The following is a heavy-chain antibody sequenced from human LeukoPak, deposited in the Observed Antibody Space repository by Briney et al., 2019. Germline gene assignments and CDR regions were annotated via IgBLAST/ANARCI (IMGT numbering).Heavy chain of an antibody. CDR2: TSYDGSNK. V-gene: IGHV3-30*03. J-gene: IGHJ4*02. CDR1: GFTFSSTG. D-gene: IGHD3-22*01. CDR3: AREGIDLYYDSSAYYFDT. Sequence: GGSLRLSCAASGFTFSSTGMHWVRQAPGKGLEWVAVTSYDGSNKYYAGSVKGRFTISRDNSKNTLYLQMNSLRAEDTALYYCAREGIDLYYDSSAYYFDTWGQGTLVTVSS.